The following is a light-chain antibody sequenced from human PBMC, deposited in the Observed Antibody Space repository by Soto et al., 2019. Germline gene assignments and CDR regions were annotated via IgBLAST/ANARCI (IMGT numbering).Light chain of an antibody. Sequence: EIVLTQSPGTLSLSPGERATLSCRASQSITSNFLAWYQQKPGQAPRLLLYGASTMAAGVPDRVSASGSGTDFTRIITRLEPEDFAVYYCQQYGRAPLMYTFGQGTKRGVK. CDR3: QQYGRAPLMYT. J-gene: IGKJ2*01. V-gene: IGKV3-20*01. CDR1: QSITSNF. CDR2: GAS.